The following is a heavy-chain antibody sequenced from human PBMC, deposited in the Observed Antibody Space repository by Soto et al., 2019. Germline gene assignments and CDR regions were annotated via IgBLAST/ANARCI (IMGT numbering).Heavy chain of an antibody. Sequence: GGSLRLSCAASGFTFSRYGMHWVRQAPGKGLEWVAVISFDASHKYYADSVKGRFTISRDNSKNTLYLEINSLRAEDAALYSCAKGLSTNWSSDFDNWGQGTLVTVSS. V-gene: IGHV3-30*18. CDR1: GFTFSRYG. J-gene: IGHJ4*02. CDR3: AKGLSTNWSSDFDN. D-gene: IGHD3-22*01. CDR2: ISFDASHK.